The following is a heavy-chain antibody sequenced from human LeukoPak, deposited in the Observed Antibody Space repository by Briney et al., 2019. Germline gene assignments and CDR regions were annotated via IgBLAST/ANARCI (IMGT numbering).Heavy chain of an antibody. J-gene: IGHJ4*02. D-gene: IGHD1-7*01. Sequence: PGGSLRLSCAASGFTFSSYAMHWVRQAPGKGLEWVAVISYDGSNKYYADSVKGRFTISRDNSKNTLYLQMNSLRAEDTAVYYCAGDSTAELELLDYWGQGTLVTVSS. V-gene: IGHV3-30*01. CDR2: ISYDGSNK. CDR1: GFTFSSYA. CDR3: AGDSTAELELLDY.